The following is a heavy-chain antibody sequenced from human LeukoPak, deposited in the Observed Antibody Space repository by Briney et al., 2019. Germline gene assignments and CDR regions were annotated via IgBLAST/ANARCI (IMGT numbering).Heavy chain of an antibody. CDR1: GGSISSSDWY. CDR3: AREGYCSSTSCFAVW. D-gene: IGHD2-2*01. J-gene: IGHJ4*02. V-gene: IGHV4-39*07. CDR2: IFYNGAT. Sequence: SETLSLTCTVSGGSISSSDWYWGWIRQPPGKGLEWIGTIFYNGATQFNPSLKSRVTLSVDTSRNQFSLRLTSVTAADTAVYYCAREGYCSSTSCFAVWWGQGTLVTVSS.